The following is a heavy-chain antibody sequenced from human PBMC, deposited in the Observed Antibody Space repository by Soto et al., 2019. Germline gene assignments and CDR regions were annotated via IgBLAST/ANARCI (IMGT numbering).Heavy chain of an antibody. CDR1: GCSLTAGDYY. V-gene: IGHV4-30-4*01. CDR3: ARGNDYVYVYDS. Sequence: QVQLQESGPGLAKPSQTLSLICTVSGCSLTAGDYYWSWIRQSPGGGLEWIGYISRMGSSFYNPSPTRRITISLDTSKKQFSLNLNSVTAADTAVYFCARGNDYVYVYDSWGQGTLVTVSS. J-gene: IGHJ4*02. CDR2: ISRMGSS. D-gene: IGHD4-17*01.